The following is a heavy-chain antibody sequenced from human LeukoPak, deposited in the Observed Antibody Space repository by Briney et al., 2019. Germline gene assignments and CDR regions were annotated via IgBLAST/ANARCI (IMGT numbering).Heavy chain of an antibody. J-gene: IGHJ4*02. CDR2: INPNSGGT. D-gene: IGHD6-13*01. CDR1: GYTFTGYY. CDR3: AGLGIAAGFFYFDY. Sequence: ASVKVSCKASGYTFTGYYMHWVRQAPGQGPEWMGWINPNSGGTNYAQKFQGRVTMTRDTSISTAYKELSRLRSDDTAVYYCAGLGIAAGFFYFDYWGQGTLVTVSS. V-gene: IGHV1-2*02.